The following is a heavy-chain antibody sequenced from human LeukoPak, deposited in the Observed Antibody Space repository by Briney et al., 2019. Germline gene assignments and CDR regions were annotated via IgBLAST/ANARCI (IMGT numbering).Heavy chain of an antibody. CDR2: ISGSGTRT. V-gene: IGHV3-23*01. CDR3: AREPTAAGYVDY. J-gene: IGHJ4*02. Sequence: PGGSLRLSCAASGFTFTTYAMSWVRQAPGRGLEWVSAISGSGTRTYYADSVKGRFTVSRDNSKNTLYLQMNSLRAEDTAIYDCAREPTAAGYVDYWGQGTLATVSS. D-gene: IGHD3-16*01. CDR1: GFTFTTYA.